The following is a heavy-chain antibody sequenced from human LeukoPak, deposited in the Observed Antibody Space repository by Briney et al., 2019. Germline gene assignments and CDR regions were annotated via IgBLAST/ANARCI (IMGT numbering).Heavy chain of an antibody. CDR1: GFTFSNYA. J-gene: IGHJ1*01. V-gene: IGHV3-23*01. CDR2: ISDSGGST. D-gene: IGHD6-13*01. Sequence: GGSLRLSCAASGFTFSNYAMSWVRQAPGKGLEWVSAISDSGGSTYYADSVTGRFTISRDNSKNTLYLQMNSLRAEDTAVYYCAKDLHSSSWYNYFQHWGQDTLVTVSS. CDR3: AKDLHSSSWYNYFQH.